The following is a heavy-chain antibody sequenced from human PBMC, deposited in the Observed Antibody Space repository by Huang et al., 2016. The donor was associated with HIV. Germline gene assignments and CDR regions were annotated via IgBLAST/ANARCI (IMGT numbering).Heavy chain of an antibody. CDR3: AREWHYFDIGSYYLRAGAFDL. D-gene: IGHD3-22*01. CDR1: EFTFSAFW. CDR2: LKQDGSEK. V-gene: IGHV3-7*01. J-gene: IGHJ3*01. Sequence: EVLLVESGGGLVQPGGSLRLSCAASEFTFSAFWMSWVRQGPGKGVEWVAKLKQDGSEKYYVDSLKGRFNIARDDAKKSLYLQMNSLRADDTAVYYCAREWHYFDIGSYYLRAGAFDLWGQGTMVTVSS.